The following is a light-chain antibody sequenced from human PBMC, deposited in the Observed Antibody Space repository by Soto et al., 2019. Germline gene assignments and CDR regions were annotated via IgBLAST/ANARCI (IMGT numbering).Light chain of an antibody. J-gene: IGLJ1*01. CDR2: SSN. V-gene: IGLV1-44*01. CDR1: SSNIGSNT. CDR3: EAWDDSLNGHYV. Sequence: QSVLTQPPSASGTPGQRVTISCSGSSSNIGSNTVSWYQQLPGTAPKLLIYSSNQRPSGVPDRFSGSKSGTSASLAISGLQSEDEADYYCEAWDDSLNGHYVFGTGTKVTVL.